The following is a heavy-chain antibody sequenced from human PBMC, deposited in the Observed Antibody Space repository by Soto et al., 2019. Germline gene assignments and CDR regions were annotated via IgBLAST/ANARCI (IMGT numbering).Heavy chain of an antibody. Sequence: QVQLVQSGAEEKKPGASVKVSCKASGYTFTTHAMHWVRQAPGQRLKWMGWINAGNGNTKYSQKFQGRVTITRDTSASTAYMELSSLRSEDTAVYFCARGAPPTDYWGQGTLVTASA. V-gene: IGHV1-3*05. CDR3: ARGAPPTDY. J-gene: IGHJ4*02. CDR2: INAGNGNT. CDR1: GYTFTTHA.